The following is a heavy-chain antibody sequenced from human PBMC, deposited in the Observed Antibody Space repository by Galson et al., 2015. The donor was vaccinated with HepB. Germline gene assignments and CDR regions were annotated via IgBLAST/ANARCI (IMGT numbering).Heavy chain of an antibody. CDR1: GFTFDDYA. V-gene: IGHV3-9*01. Sequence: SLRLSCAASGFTFDDYAMHWVRQAPGKGLEWVSGISWNSGSIGYADSVKGRFTISRDNAKNSLYLQMNSLRAEDTALYYCVRGDYTPKPGFDIWGQGTMVTVSS. D-gene: IGHD4-17*01. CDR2: ISWNSGSI. CDR3: VRGDYTPKPGFDI. J-gene: IGHJ3*02.